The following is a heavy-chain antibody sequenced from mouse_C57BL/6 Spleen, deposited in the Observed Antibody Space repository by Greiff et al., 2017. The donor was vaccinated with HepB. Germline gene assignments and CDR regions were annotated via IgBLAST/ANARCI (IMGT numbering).Heavy chain of an antibody. CDR3: ARLGDGYDRGNAMDY. D-gene: IGHD2-2*01. CDR2: IYPRSGNT. Sequence: QVQLQQSGAELARPGASVKLSCKASGYTFTSYGISWVKQRTGQGLEWIGEIYPRSGNTYYNEKFKGKATLTADKSSSTAYMELRSLTSEDSAVYFCARLGDGYDRGNAMDYWGQGTSVTVSS. V-gene: IGHV1-81*01. CDR1: GYTFTSYG. J-gene: IGHJ4*01.